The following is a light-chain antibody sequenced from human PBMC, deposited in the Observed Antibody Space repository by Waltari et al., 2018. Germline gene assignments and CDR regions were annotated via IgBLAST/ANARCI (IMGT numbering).Light chain of an antibody. Sequence: EIGLTKSPGTLSLSPGDRATLSCRASRGVSSSHLAWYQQKAGQAPRLLIYGASNRPTDIPDRFSGSGSGTDFTLTIARLEPEDFAVYYCQQYGTSPVTFGPGTKVEIK. CDR1: RGVSSSH. CDR3: QQYGTSPVT. V-gene: IGKV3-20*01. J-gene: IGKJ3*01. CDR2: GAS.